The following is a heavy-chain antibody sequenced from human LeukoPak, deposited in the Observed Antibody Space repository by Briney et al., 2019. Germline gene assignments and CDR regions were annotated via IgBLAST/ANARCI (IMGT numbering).Heavy chain of an antibody. J-gene: IGHJ3*02. Sequence: SETLSLTCVVSGDSISSASYYWTWIRQQAEKGLEWIGYIYYTGSAFYNPSLKSRSTISIDRSKNLFSLNLTSVTAADTAIYYCAKDLHSSDSDAHYPVSGFHIWGQGTRVTVSS. V-gene: IGHV4-31*11. D-gene: IGHD3-16*01. CDR3: AKDLHSSDSDAHYPVSGFHI. CDR2: IYYTGSA. CDR1: GDSISSASYY.